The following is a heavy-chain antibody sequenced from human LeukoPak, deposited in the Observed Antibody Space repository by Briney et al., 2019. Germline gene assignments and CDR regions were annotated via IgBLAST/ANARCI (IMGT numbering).Heavy chain of an antibody. Sequence: ASVKVSCKASGFTFTSSAMQWVRQARGQRLEWIGWIVVGSGNTNYAQKFQERDTITRDMSTSTAYMELSSLRSEDTAVYYCAAERFESSSGQTMYYSFDYWGQGTLVTVSS. CDR3: AAERFESSSGQTMYYSFDY. CDR1: GFTFTSSA. D-gene: IGHD3-10*01. J-gene: IGHJ4*02. CDR2: IVVGSGNT. V-gene: IGHV1-58*02.